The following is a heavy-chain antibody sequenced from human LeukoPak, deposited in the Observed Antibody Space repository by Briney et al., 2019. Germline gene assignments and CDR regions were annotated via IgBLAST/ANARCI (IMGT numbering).Heavy chain of an antibody. CDR3: AKDWTTVVTPKGYYFDS. D-gene: IGHD4-23*01. CDR1: GFSFNNYA. J-gene: IGHJ4*02. CDR2: ISTTGGST. V-gene: IGHV3-23*01. Sequence: GGSLRLSCAASGFSFNNYAMSWVRQAPGKGLEWVSAISTTGGSTYYADSVKGRFTVSRDNSKNTLPLQMDSLRVEDTALYYCAKDWTTVVTPKGYYFDSWGQGTLVTVSS.